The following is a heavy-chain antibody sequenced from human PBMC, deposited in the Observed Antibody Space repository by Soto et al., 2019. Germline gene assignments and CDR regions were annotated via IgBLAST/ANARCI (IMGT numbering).Heavy chain of an antibody. Sequence: QVQLVQSGAEVKKPGSSVKVSCKASGGTFSSYAISWVRQAPGQGLEWMGGIIPIFGTANYAQKFQGRVTITADESTSTAYMELSSLRSEDTAVYYCARRGPGRSSWYYYYGMDVWGQGTTVTVSS. D-gene: IGHD6-13*01. V-gene: IGHV1-69*01. CDR2: IIPIFGTA. CDR1: GGTFSSYA. CDR3: ARRGPGRSSWYYYYGMDV. J-gene: IGHJ6*02.